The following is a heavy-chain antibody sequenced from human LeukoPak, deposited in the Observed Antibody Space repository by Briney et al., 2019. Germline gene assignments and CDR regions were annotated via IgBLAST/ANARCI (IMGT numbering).Heavy chain of an antibody. CDR2: INTDGTGT. Sequence: GGSLRLSCAASGFTFSRYWMHWVRQAPGKGLVWVSHINTDGTGTNYADSVKGRFLIFRDNAKNTVYLQMNSLRAEDTAVYYCARERKRHDAFDIWGQGTMVTVSS. V-gene: IGHV3-74*01. CDR3: ARERKRHDAFDI. J-gene: IGHJ3*02. CDR1: GFTFSRYW.